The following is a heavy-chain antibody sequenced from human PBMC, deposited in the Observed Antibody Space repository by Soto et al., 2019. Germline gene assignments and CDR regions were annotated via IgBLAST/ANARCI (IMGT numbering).Heavy chain of an antibody. CDR1: GFSLTTSGVG. CDR3: AHRVLRTVFGLVTTTAIYFDF. D-gene: IGHD3-3*01. Sequence: QITLNESGPTVVRPTETLTLTCRFSGFSLTTSGVGVGWIRQSPGKAPEWLALIYWDDDKRYSASLKSRLTITKDTFKIQVGLTVSDLDPTDTATYYCAHRVLRTVFGLVTTTAIYFDFWGQGTPVAVSS. J-gene: IGHJ4*02. CDR2: IYWDDDK. V-gene: IGHV2-5*02.